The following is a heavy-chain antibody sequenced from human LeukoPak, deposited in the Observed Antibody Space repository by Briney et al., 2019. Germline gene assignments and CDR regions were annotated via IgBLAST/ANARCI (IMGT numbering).Heavy chain of an antibody. Sequence: SETLSLTCTVSGGSLSSYYWSWIRQPPGKGLEWIGYIYYSGSTNYNPSLKSRVTISVDTSKNQFSLKLSSVTAADTAVYYCARDPPGGIGEYFQHWGQGTLVTVSS. D-gene: IGHD2-15*01. CDR2: IYYSGST. J-gene: IGHJ1*01. CDR3: ARDPPGGIGEYFQH. V-gene: IGHV4-59*01. CDR1: GGSLSSYY.